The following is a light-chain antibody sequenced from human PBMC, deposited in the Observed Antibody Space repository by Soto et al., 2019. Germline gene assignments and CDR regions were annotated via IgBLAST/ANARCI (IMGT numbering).Light chain of an antibody. CDR3: QQYNTQRT. CDR2: RAS. V-gene: IGKV1-5*03. CDR1: QSIGSW. J-gene: IGKJ1*01. Sequence: DNQMTQSPSTLSASVGDTVTITCRASQSIGSWLAWYQQKPGKAPKLLIYRASNLESGVPSRFSGSGSGTEFTLTISSLQPDDFATYYCQQYNTQRTFGQGTKVEIK.